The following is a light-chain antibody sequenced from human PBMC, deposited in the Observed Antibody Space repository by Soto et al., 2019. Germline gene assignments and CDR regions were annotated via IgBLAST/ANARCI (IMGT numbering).Light chain of an antibody. CDR3: QQYGDRPRT. CDR2: GAS. CDR1: QSVSSN. V-gene: IGKV3-15*01. Sequence: EIVMTQSPATLSVSPGXRATLSCRASQSVSSNLAWYQQKPGQAPRLLIYGASTRATGIPARFSGSGSGTEFTLTISSLQSEDFAVYFCQQYGDRPRTFGQGTKVDIK. J-gene: IGKJ1*01.